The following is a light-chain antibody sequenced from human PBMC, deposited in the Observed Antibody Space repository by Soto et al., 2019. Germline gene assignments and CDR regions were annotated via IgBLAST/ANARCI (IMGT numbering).Light chain of an antibody. CDR2: EGS. CDR1: SSDVGSYNL. V-gene: IGLV2-23*01. Sequence: QSALTQPASVSGSPGQSITISCTGTSSDVGSYNLVSWYQQHPGKAPKLMIYEGSKRPSGVSNRFSGSKSGNTASLTISGLQAEDKADYYCCSYAALVVFGGGTKVTVL. CDR3: CSYAALVV. J-gene: IGLJ2*01.